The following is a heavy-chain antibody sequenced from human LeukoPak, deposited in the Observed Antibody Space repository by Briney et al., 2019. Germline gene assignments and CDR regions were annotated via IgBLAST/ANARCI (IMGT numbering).Heavy chain of an antibody. Sequence: GASVKVSCKASGYTFTSYDINWVRQATGQGLEWMGWMNPNSGNTGYAQKFQGRVTMTRNTSISTAYMELSSLRSEDTAVYYCARGQYSSGWYVIDYWGQGTLSPSPQ. CDR3: ARGQYSSGWYVIDY. CDR1: GYTFTSYD. D-gene: IGHD6-19*01. J-gene: IGHJ4*02. CDR2: MNPNSGNT. V-gene: IGHV1-8*01.